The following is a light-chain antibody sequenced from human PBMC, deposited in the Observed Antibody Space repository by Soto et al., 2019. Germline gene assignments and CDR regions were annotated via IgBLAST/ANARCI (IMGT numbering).Light chain of an antibody. CDR3: CSYAGSYTYV. J-gene: IGLJ1*01. CDR2: EVS. CDR1: NSDVGSYKY. Sequence: QSVLTQPASVSGSPGQSITISCTGSNSDVGSYKYVSWYQQHPGKAPKLIIYEVSNRPSGVSNRFSGSKSGNTASLTLSGLQAEDEAEYYCCSYAGSYTYVFGTGTKVTVL. V-gene: IGLV2-14*01.